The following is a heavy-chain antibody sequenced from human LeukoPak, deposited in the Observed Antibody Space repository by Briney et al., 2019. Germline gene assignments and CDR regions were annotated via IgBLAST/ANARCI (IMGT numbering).Heavy chain of an antibody. CDR2: IRSKAYGGTT. CDR1: GFTFGDYA. V-gene: IGHV3-49*04. J-gene: IGHJ6*02. CDR3: TRGHQDYYDSSGYYRYYYYGMDV. D-gene: IGHD3-22*01. Sequence: GGSLRLSCTASGFTFGDYAMSWVRQAPGKGLEWVGFIRSKAYGGTTEYAASVKGRFTISRDDSKSIAYLQMNSLKTEDTAVYYCTRGHQDYYDSSGYYRYYYYGMDVWGQGTTVIVSS.